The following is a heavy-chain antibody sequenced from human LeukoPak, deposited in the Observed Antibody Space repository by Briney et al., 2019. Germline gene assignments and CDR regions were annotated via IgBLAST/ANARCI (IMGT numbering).Heavy chain of an antibody. V-gene: IGHV3-30*02. CDR2: IRYDGSNK. D-gene: IGHD2-2*01. CDR3: AKVGIVVVPAARGAFDI. Sequence: GGSLRLSCAASGFTFSSYGMHWVRQAPGKGLEWVAFIRYDGSNKYYADSVKGRFTISRDNAKNTVYLQMNSLRAEETAVYYCAKVGIVVVPAARGAFDIWGQGTMVTVSS. J-gene: IGHJ3*02. CDR1: GFTFSSYG.